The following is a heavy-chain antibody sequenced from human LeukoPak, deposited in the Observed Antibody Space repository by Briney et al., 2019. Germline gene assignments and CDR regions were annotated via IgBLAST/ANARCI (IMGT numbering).Heavy chain of an antibody. Sequence: PSETLSLTRTLSGASISTHYWSWLRQPPGKELEWIAYLRDTESTKDNPSLKSRVALSADTSKNQFSLRLTSVTAADTAIYYCATLKRGSVFGYFNFWGQGLLVTVSS. CDR3: ATLKRGSVFGYFNF. J-gene: IGHJ4*02. V-gene: IGHV4-59*11. CDR2: LRDTEST. CDR1: GASISTHY. D-gene: IGHD3-3*01.